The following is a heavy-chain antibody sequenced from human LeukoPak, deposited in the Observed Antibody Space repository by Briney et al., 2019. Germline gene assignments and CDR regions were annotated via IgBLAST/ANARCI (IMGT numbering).Heavy chain of an antibody. CDR1: GFTVTSSA. CDR3: AAPGYYDSSGYSI. CDR2: IVVGSGNT. D-gene: IGHD3-22*01. V-gene: IGHV1-58*02. Sequence: TTVKVSCKASGFTVTSSAMQWVRQARGQRLEWIGWIVVGSGNTNYAQKFQERVTITRDMSTSTAYMELSSLRSEDTAVYYCAAPGYYDSSGYSIWGQGTLVTVSS. J-gene: IGHJ4*02.